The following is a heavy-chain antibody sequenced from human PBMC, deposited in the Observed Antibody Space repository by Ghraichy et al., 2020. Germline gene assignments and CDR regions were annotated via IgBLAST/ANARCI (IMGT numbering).Heavy chain of an antibody. CDR1: GFTFSSYW. Sequence: GGSLRLSCAASGFTFSSYWMSWVRQAPGKGLEWVANIKQDGSEKYYVDSVKGRFTISRDNAKNSLYLQMNSLRAEDTAVYYCARDRRYFDWLLSYWGQGTLVTVSS. D-gene: IGHD3-9*01. J-gene: IGHJ4*02. V-gene: IGHV3-7*01. CDR2: IKQDGSEK. CDR3: ARDRRYFDWLLSY.